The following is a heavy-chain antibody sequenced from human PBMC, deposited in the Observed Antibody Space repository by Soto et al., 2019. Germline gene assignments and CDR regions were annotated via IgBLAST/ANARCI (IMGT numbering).Heavy chain of an antibody. CDR2: IYYSGST. J-gene: IGHJ2*01. CDR1: GGSISSSSYY. D-gene: IGHD5-12*01. Sequence: QLQLQESGPGLVKPSETLSLTCTVSGGSISSSSYYWGWIRQPPGKGLEWIGSIYYSGSTYYNPSLKSRVTISVDTSKNQFSLKLSSVTAADTAVYYCASIRRGYSGYVANWYFDLWGRGTLVTVSS. V-gene: IGHV4-39*01. CDR3: ASIRRGYSGYVANWYFDL.